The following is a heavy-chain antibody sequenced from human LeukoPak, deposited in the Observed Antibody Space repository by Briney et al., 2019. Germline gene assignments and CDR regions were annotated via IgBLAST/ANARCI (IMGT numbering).Heavy chain of an antibody. CDR2: FDPEDGET. CDR3: ATAKWLVRNYFDY. CDR1: GYTLTELS. D-gene: IGHD6-19*01. J-gene: IGHJ4*02. Sequence: ASVKVSCKVSGYTLTELSMHWVRQAPGKGLEWMGGFDPEDGETIYAQKFQGRVTMTEDTSTDTAYMELSSLRSEDTAVCYCATAKWLVRNYFDYWGQGTLVTVSS. V-gene: IGHV1-24*01.